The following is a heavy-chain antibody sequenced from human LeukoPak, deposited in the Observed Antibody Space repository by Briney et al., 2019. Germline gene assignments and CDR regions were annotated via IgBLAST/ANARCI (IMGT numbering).Heavy chain of an antibody. CDR1: GFTFTTYG. D-gene: IGHD6-19*01. CDR2: IWYDGNNI. J-gene: IGHJ4*02. Sequence: GGSLRLSCAVSGFTFTTYGMHWVRQAPGKGLEWVAVIWYDGNNIYYADSVKGRFTISRDNSKNTLYLQMNSLRAEDTAVYYCAKANSQWLDIGNFDYWGQGTLVTVSS. CDR3: AKANSQWLDIGNFDY. V-gene: IGHV3-33*06.